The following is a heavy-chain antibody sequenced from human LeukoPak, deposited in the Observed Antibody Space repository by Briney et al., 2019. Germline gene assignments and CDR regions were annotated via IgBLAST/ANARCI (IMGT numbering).Heavy chain of an antibody. CDR2: ISAYNGNT. J-gene: IGHJ4*02. Sequence: ASVKVSCKASGYTFTSYGISWVRQAPGQGLEWMGWISAYNGNTNYAQKLQGRVTMTTDTSTSTAYMELRSLRSDDTAVYYCARAGYDYVWGSYPFDYWGQGTLVIVSS. D-gene: IGHD3-16*02. CDR3: ARAGYDYVWGSYPFDY. V-gene: IGHV1-18*01. CDR1: GYTFTSYG.